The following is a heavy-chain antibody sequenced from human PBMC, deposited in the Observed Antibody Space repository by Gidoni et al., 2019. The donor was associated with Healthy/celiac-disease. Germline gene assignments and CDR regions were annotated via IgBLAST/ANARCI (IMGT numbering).Heavy chain of an antibody. CDR2: ISSSGSTI. CDR1: AFPFSSYE. Sequence: ELPLVASGGGLVQPGGSLRLSCAASAFPFSSYEMNWVRQAPGKGLEWVSYISSSGSTIYYADSVKGRFTISRDNAKNSLYLQMNSLRAEDTAVYYCARRDYYDSSGLIDYWGQGTLVTVSS. D-gene: IGHD3-22*01. V-gene: IGHV3-48*03. J-gene: IGHJ4*02. CDR3: ARRDYYDSSGLIDY.